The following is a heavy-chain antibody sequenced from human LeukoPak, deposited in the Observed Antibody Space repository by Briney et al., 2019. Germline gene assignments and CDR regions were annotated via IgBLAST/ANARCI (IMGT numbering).Heavy chain of an antibody. CDR3: ARLYPYYDSSGYSLDAFDI. J-gene: IGHJ3*02. Sequence: SETLFLTCTVSGGSISSYYWSWIRQPPGKGLEWIGYIYYSGSTNYNPSLKSRVTISVDTSKNQFSLKLSSVTAADTAVYYCARLYPYYDSSGYSLDAFDIWGQGTMVTVSS. CDR2: IYYSGST. D-gene: IGHD3-22*01. CDR1: GGSISSYY. V-gene: IGHV4-59*08.